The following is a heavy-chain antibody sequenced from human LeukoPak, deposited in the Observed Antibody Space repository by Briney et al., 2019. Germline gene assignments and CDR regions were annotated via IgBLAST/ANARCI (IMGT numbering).Heavy chain of an antibody. CDR3: AILAGGGYDHYYYYYMDV. Sequence: GGSLRLSCAASGFTFSSYAMSWVRQAPGKGLEWVSAISGSGGSTYYADSVKGRFTISRDNSKNTLYLQMNSLRAEDTAVYYCAILAGGGYDHYYYYYMDVWGKGTTVTVSS. CDR2: ISGSGGST. V-gene: IGHV3-23*01. D-gene: IGHD5-12*01. CDR1: GFTFSSYA. J-gene: IGHJ6*03.